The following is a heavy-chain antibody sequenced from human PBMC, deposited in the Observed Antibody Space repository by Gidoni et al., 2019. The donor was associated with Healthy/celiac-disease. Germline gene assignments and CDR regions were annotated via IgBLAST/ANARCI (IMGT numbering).Heavy chain of an antibody. CDR3: ARDGAGSGSRYNWFDP. CDR2: IYYSGST. V-gene: IGHV4-39*02. J-gene: IGHJ5*02. Sequence: QLQLQESGPGLVKPSETLSLTCTVSGGSISSSSYYWGWIRQPPGKGLEWIGSIYYSGSTYYNPPLKSRVTISVDTSKNQFSLKLSSVTAADTAVYYCARDGAGSGSRYNWFDPWGQGTLVTVSS. CDR1: GGSISSSSYY. D-gene: IGHD3-10*01.